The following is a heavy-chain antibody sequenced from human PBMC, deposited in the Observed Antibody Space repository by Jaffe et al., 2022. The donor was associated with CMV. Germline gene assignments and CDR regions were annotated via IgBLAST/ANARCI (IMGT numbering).Heavy chain of an antibody. CDR1: GFTFSSYG. J-gene: IGHJ5*02. Sequence: QVQLVESGGGVVQPGRSLRLSCAASGFTFSSYGMHWVRQAPGKGLEWVAVIWYDGSNKYYADSVKGRFTISRDNSKNTLYLQMNSLRAEDTAVYYCARVGIAAAGSLDWFDPWGQGTLVTVSS. CDR3: ARVGIAAAGSLDWFDP. CDR2: IWYDGSNK. D-gene: IGHD6-13*01. V-gene: IGHV3-33*08.